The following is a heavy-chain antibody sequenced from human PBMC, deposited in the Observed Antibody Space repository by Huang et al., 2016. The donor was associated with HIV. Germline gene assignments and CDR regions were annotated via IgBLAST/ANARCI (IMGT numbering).Heavy chain of an antibody. J-gene: IGHJ4*02. Sequence: QLQLQESGPGQVKPSETLSLTCTVSGDFISSTNYYWGWIRQSPGKGLEWVGSVYQSGSTNYIPSLKSRVTLSVDTSRNRFSLRLNSVTAADTAGYYCASQHIGAAATWFWGRGTQVAVSS. CDR1: GDFISSTNYY. D-gene: IGHD6-13*01. V-gene: IGHV4-39*01. CDR2: VYQSGST. CDR3: ASQHIGAAATWF.